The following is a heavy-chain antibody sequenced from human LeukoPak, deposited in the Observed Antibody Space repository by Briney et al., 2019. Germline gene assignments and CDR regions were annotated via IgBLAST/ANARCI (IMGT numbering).Heavy chain of an antibody. V-gene: IGHV3-21*01. J-gene: IGHJ3*02. Sequence: GGSLRLSCAASGFTFSSYSMNWVRQAPGKGLEWVSSISSSCSYIYYADSVKGRFTISRDNAKNSLYLQMNSLRAEDTAVYYCARDLGSSGGQDAFDIWGQGTMVTVSS. D-gene: IGHD6-19*01. CDR1: GFTFSSYS. CDR2: ISSSCSYI. CDR3: ARDLGSSGGQDAFDI.